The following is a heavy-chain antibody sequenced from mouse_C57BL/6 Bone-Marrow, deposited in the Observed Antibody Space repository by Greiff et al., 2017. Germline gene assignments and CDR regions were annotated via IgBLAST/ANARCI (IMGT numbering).Heavy chain of an antibody. J-gene: IGHJ4*01. V-gene: IGHV1-82*01. CDR3: ARGNDYDGLVAMDY. CDR1: GYAFSSSW. Sequence: VQLQQSGPELVKPGASVKISCKASGYAFSSSWMNWVKQRPGKGLEWIGRIYPGDGDTNYNGKFKGKATLTAAQSSSTAYLQLHSLTSEDSAVYFSARGNDYDGLVAMDYWGQGTSVTVSS. CDR2: IYPGDGDT. D-gene: IGHD2-4*01.